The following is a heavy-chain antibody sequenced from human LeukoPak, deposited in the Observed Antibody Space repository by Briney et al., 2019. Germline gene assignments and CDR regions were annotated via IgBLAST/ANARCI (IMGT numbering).Heavy chain of an antibody. CDR2: IYTSGST. D-gene: IGHD3-10*01. V-gene: IGHV4-61*02. CDR3: ARVLDYGSGSYRFDY. Sequence: SQTLSLTCTVSGGSISSGSYYWSWIRQPAGKGLEWIGRIYTSGSTYYNPSLKSRVTISVDTSKNQFSLKLSSVTAADTAVYYCARVLDYGSGSYRFDYWGQGTLVTVSS. CDR1: GGSISSGSYY. J-gene: IGHJ4*02.